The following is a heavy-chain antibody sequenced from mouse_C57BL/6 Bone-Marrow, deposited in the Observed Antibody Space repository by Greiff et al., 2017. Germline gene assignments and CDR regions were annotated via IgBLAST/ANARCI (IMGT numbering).Heavy chain of an antibody. D-gene: IGHD2-4*01. CDR1: GYTFTSYG. J-gene: IGHJ3*01. Sequence: VQLQQSGAELARPGASVKLSCKASGYTFTSYGISWVKQRTGQGLEWLGEMYPRSGNTYYNEKFKGKATLTADKSSSTAYMELRSLTSEDSAVYFCAKIYYEGFRFAYWGQGTLVTVSA. CDR2: MYPRSGNT. CDR3: AKIYYEGFRFAY. V-gene: IGHV1-81*01.